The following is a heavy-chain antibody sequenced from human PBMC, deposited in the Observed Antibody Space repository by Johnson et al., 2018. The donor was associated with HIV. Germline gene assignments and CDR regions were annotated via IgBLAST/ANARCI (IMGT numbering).Heavy chain of an antibody. V-gene: IGHV3-30*19. CDR1: GFTFSSYG. J-gene: IGHJ3*02. Sequence: QMQLVESGGGVVQPGRSLRLSCAASGFTFSSYGMHWVRQAPGKGLEWVAVISYDGSNKYYADSVKGRFTISRDNAKNTLYLQMNSLRAEDTAVYYCARGLHTGYCSGGSCYGARAFDIWGQGTMVTVSS. CDR3: ARGLHTGYCSGGSCYGARAFDI. CDR2: ISYDGSNK. D-gene: IGHD2-15*01.